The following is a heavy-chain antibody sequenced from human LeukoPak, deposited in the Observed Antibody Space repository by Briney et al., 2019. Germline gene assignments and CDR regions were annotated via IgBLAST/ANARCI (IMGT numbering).Heavy chain of an antibody. CDR2: INTNTGNP. J-gene: IGHJ4*02. V-gene: IGHV7-4-1*01. CDR3: ARCLTNSSSWSMDY. CDR1: GYTFTSYA. Sequence: GASVKVSCKASGYTFTSYAMNWVRQAPGQGLEWMGWINTNTGNPTYALGFTGRFVFSLDTSVSTAYLQICSLKAEDTAVYYCARCLTNSSSWSMDYWGQGTLVTVSS. D-gene: IGHD6-13*01.